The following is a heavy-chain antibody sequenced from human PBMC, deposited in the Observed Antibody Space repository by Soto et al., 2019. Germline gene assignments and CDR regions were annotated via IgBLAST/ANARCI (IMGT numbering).Heavy chain of an antibody. V-gene: IGHV4-59*06. CDR2: IYYSGST. D-gene: IGHD5-18*01. CDR1: GGSISNYY. Sequence: SETLSLTCTVSGGSISNYYWNWIRQHPGKGLEWIGYIYYSGSTYYNPSLKSRVTISVDTSKNQFSLKLSSVTAADTAVYYCARSGYSYGPNPLLYWGQGTLVTVSS. CDR3: ARSGYSYGPNPLLY. J-gene: IGHJ4*02.